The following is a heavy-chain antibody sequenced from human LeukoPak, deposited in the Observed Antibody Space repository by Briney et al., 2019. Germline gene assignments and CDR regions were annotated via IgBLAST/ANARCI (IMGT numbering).Heavy chain of an antibody. D-gene: IGHD1-14*01. CDR3: ARDNRYRNYYYGMDV. V-gene: IGHV4-31*03. Sequence: SETLSLTCTVSGGSISSGGYYWSWIRQHPGKGLEWIGYIYYSGSTYYNPSLKSRVTISVDTSKNQFSLKLSSVTAADTAVYYCARDNRYRNYYYGMDVWGQGTTVTVSS. J-gene: IGHJ6*02. CDR1: GGSISSGGYY. CDR2: IYYSGST.